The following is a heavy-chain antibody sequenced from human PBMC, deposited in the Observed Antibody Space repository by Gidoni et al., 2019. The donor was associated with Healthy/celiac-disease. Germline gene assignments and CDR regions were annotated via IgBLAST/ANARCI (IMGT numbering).Heavy chain of an antibody. J-gene: IGHJ4*02. CDR2: IYTRGRT. Sequence: QVQLQESGPGLVKPSETLSLTCTVSGGSISSYYWSWIRQPAGKGLEWIGRIYTRGRTNYTPSLKSRVTMSVDTSKNQFSLKLSSVTAADTAVYYCARDRGWYDSVGYFDYWGQGTLVTVSS. V-gene: IGHV4-4*07. CDR3: ARDRGWYDSVGYFDY. CDR1: GGSISSYY. D-gene: IGHD6-19*01.